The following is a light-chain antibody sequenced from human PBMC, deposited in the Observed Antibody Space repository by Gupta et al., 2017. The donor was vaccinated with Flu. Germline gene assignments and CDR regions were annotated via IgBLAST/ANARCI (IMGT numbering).Light chain of an antibody. CDR2: GEY. CDR3: NQYTSGQTLIT. Sequence: TVSVSPGERASLPCRASESVSSNVAGYKQRPGKAPRLRSYGEYTRAMDIQARFSGSGDATEFTLTISSRQSEDCAVYYCNQYTSGQTLITFGGATKVETK. J-gene: IGKJ4*01. CDR1: ESVSSN. V-gene: IGKV3-15*01.